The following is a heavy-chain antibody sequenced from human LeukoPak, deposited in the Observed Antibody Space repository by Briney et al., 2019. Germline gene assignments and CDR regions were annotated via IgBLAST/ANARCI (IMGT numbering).Heavy chain of an antibody. Sequence: GGSLRLSCAASRFSFRSYDMHWVRKAPGKGLEWLAVSSYDGSNTYYTDSVKGRFTISRDNSKNTLYLQMNSLRPEDTAVYYCAKDGQLGGSSWFTLYFDFWGQGTLVTVSS. CDR1: RFSFRSYD. D-gene: IGHD6-13*01. CDR2: SSYDGSNT. J-gene: IGHJ4*02. CDR3: AKDGQLGGSSWFTLYFDF. V-gene: IGHV3-30*18.